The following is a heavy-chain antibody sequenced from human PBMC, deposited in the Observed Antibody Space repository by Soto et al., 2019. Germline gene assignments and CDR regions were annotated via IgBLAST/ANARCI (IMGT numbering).Heavy chain of an antibody. V-gene: IGHV1-2*02. CDR1: GYTFTGYY. Sequence: QVQLVQSGAEVKKPGASVKVSCKASGYTFTGYYMHWVRQAPGQGLEWMGWINPNSGGTNYAQKFQGGVTMTRDKSISTAYMELSRLRSDDTAVYYCARLVVMTSSGAYYFDYWGQGTLVTVSS. CDR2: INPNSGGT. CDR3: ARLVVMTSSGAYYFDY. D-gene: IGHD2-15*01. J-gene: IGHJ4*02.